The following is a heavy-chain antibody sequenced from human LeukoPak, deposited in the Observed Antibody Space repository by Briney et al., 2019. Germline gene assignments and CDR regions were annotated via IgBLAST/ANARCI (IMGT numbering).Heavy chain of an antibody. V-gene: IGHV1-46*01. D-gene: IGHD6-13*01. J-gene: IGHJ4*02. CDR1: GYTFTSYY. CDR2: INPSGGST. Sequence: ASVKVSCKASGYTFTSYYMHWVRQAPGQGLEWMGIINPSGGSTSYAQKFQGRVTMTRDMSTSTVYMELSSLRSEDTAVYSCAGDSSQGAKEYYFDYWGQGTLVTVSS. CDR3: AGDSSQGAKEYYFDY.